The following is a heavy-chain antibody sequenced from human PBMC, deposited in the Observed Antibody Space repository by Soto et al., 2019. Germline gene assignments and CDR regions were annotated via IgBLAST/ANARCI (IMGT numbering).Heavy chain of an antibody. CDR3: ARLGVGSGWFSY. V-gene: IGHV4-39*01. J-gene: IGHJ4*02. CDR2: IYYSGST. Sequence: SETLSLTCTVSGGSISSSSYYWGWIRQPPGKGLEWIGSIYYSGSTYYNPSLKSRVTISVDTSKNQFSLKLSSVTAADTAVYYCARLGVGSGWFSYWGQGTLVTVSS. D-gene: IGHD6-19*01. CDR1: GGSISSSSYY.